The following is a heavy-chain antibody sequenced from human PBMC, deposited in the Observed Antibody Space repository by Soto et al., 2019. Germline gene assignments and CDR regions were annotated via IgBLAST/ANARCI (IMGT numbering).Heavy chain of an antibody. D-gene: IGHD3-3*01. CDR3: ARDKRDLRFLEWSYYFDY. V-gene: IGHV4-59*01. CDR1: GGSFSGYY. J-gene: IGHJ4*02. CDR2: IYYSGST. Sequence: SETLSLTCAVYGGSFSGYYWSWIRQPPGKGLEWIGYIYYSGSTNYNPSLKSRVTISVDTSKNQFSLKLSSVTAADTAVYYCARDKRDLRFLEWSYYFDYWGQGTLVTVSS.